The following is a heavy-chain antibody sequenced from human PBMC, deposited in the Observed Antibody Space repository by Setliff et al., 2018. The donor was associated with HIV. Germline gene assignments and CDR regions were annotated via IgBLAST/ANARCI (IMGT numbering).Heavy chain of an antibody. CDR1: GDSISTDY. Sequence: PSETLSLTCTVSGDSISTDYWTWIRQPPGKGLEWIGEINHSGSTNYNPSLKSRVTISVDTSKNQFSLKLSSVTAADTAVYYCARGSSFADIWGQGTMVTVSS. CDR3: ARGSSFADI. CDR2: INHSGST. V-gene: IGHV4-34*01. D-gene: IGHD2-2*01. J-gene: IGHJ3*02.